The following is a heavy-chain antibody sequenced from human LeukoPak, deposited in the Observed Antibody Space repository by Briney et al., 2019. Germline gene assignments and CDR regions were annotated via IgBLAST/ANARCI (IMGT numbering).Heavy chain of an antibody. D-gene: IGHD7-27*01. CDR2: NNTNSGGT. CDR3: ARTDTTGDFDY. Sequence: APVNVSCKASGYTFTGYYMHWVRQAPGQGLEWMEWNNTNSGGTNYAQKFQGRVTMTRDTSISTAYMELSRLRSDDTAVYYCARTDTTGDFDYWGQGTLVTVSS. CDR1: GYTFTGYY. J-gene: IGHJ4*02. V-gene: IGHV1-2*02.